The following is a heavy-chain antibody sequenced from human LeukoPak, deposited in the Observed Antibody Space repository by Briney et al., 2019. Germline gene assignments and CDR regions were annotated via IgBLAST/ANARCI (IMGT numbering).Heavy chain of an antibody. CDR2: ISWNSGSI. D-gene: IGHD1-26*01. CDR3: AKDIGDSPLGAPADY. J-gene: IGHJ4*02. CDR1: GFTFDDYA. V-gene: IGHV3-9*01. Sequence: PGRSLRPSCAASGFTFDDYAMHSVRQAPGKGLEWVSGISWNSGSIGYADSVKGRFTISRDNAKNSLYLQMNSLRAEDTALYYCAKDIGDSPLGAPADYWGQGTLVTVSS.